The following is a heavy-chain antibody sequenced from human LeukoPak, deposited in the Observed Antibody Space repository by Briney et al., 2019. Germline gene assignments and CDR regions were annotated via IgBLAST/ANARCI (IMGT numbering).Heavy chain of an antibody. CDR3: ARVGWQWLVRGISVTGDYYYMDV. V-gene: IGHV4-34*01. Sequence: SETLSLTCAVYGGSFSGYYWSWIRQPPGKGLEWIGEINHSGSTNYNPSLKSRVTISVDTSKNQFSLKLSSVTAADTAVYYCARVGWQWLVRGISVTGDYYYMDVWGKGTTVTISS. D-gene: IGHD6-19*01. CDR2: INHSGST. J-gene: IGHJ6*03. CDR1: GGSFSGYY.